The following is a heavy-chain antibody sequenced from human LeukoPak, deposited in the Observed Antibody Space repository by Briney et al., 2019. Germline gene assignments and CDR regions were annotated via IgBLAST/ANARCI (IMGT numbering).Heavy chain of an antibody. CDR1: GGSISSSNW. CDR2: IYHSGST. V-gene: IGHV4-4*02. J-gene: IGHJ4*02. CDR3: ARDDYDSSGYYDY. Sequence: SGTLSLTCAVSGGSISSSNWWSWVRQPPGKELEWIGEIYHSGSTNYNPSLKSRVTISVDKSKNQFSLKLSSVTAADAAVYYCARDDYDSSGYYDYWGQGTLVTVSS. D-gene: IGHD3-22*01.